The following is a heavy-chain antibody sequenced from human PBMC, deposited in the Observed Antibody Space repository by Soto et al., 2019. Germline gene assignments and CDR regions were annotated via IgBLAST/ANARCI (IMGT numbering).Heavy chain of an antibody. CDR3: ASSNIAAAGFYYYGMDV. J-gene: IGHJ6*02. CDR2: IYYYGST. V-gene: IGHV4-59*01. CDR1: GGSISSYY. D-gene: IGHD6-13*01. Sequence: SETLSLTCTVSGGSISSYYWSWIRQPPGKGLEWIGYIYYYGSTNYNPSLKSRVTISVDTSKNQFSLKLSSVTAADTAVYYCASSNIAAAGFYYYGMDVWGRGTTVTVSS.